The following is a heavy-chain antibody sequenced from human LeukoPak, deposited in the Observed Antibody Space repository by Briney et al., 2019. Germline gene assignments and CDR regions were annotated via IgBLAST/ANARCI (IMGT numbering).Heavy chain of an antibody. D-gene: IGHD2-8*01. J-gene: IGHJ6*02. V-gene: IGHV4-34*01. CDR2: INHSGST. Sequence: SETLSLTCAVYGGSFSGYYWSWIRQPPGKGLEWIGGINHSGSTNYNPSLKSRVTISVDTSKNQFSLKLSSVTAADTAVYYCARGIPYCTNGVCYRDYYYYGMDVWGQGTTVTVSS. CDR3: ARGIPYCTNGVCYRDYYYYGMDV. CDR1: GGSFSGYY.